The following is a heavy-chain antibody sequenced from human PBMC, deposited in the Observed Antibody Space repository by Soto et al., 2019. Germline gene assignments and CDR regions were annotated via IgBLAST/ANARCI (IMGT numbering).Heavy chain of an antibody. V-gene: IGHV1-8*01. CDR1: GYTFTSYD. CDR2: MNPNSGNT. J-gene: IGHJ4*02. CDR3: ALLNDCSGGSCYYAFDY. D-gene: IGHD2-15*01. Sequence: GASVKVSCKASGYTFTSYDINWVRQATGQGLEWMGWMNPNSGNTGYAQKFQGRVTMTRNTSISTAYMELSSLRSEDTAVYYCALLNDCSGGSCYYAFDYWGQGTLVTVSS.